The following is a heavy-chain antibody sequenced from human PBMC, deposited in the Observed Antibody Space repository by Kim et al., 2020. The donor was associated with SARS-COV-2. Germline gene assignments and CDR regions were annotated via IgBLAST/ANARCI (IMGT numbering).Heavy chain of an antibody. J-gene: IGHJ4*02. CDR1: GFTFSSYS. V-gene: IGHV3-21*01. CDR3: AREADDSSGYYGVMWDY. CDR2: ISSSSSYI. Sequence: GGSLRLSCAASGFTFSSYSMNWVRQAPGKGLEWVSSISSSSSYIYYADSVKDRFTISRDNAKNSLYLQMNSLRAEDTAVYYCAREADDSSGYYGVMWDYWGQGTLVTVSS. D-gene: IGHD3-22*01.